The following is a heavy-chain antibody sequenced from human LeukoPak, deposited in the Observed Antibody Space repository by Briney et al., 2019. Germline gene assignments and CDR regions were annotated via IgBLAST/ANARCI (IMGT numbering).Heavy chain of an antibody. CDR1: GFTFSHYA. Sequence: GGSLRLSCAVSGFTFSHYAMSWVRQAPGKGLEWVSAISGSDDSTYYADFVKGRFTLSGDNSKNTLYLQMNSLRAEDTALYYCAKRIHTSSWYAAFDSWGQGTLVTVSS. J-gene: IGHJ4*02. V-gene: IGHV3-23*01. D-gene: IGHD6-13*01. CDR2: ISGSDDST. CDR3: AKRIHTSSWYAAFDS.